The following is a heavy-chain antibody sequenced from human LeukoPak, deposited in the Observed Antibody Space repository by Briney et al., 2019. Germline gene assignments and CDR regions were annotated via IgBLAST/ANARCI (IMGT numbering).Heavy chain of an antibody. V-gene: IGHV4-39*01. J-gene: IGHJ4*02. CDR2: VYYSGSS. CDR1: GGSISSSTYY. Sequence: SETLSLTCTVSGGSISSSTYYWGRIRQPPGKGLEWIGSVYYSGSSYYNPSLRSRVTISVDTSKNQFSLKLSSVTAADTAVYYCARGYYYFDYWGQGTLLTVSS. CDR3: ARGYYYFDY. D-gene: IGHD5-18*01.